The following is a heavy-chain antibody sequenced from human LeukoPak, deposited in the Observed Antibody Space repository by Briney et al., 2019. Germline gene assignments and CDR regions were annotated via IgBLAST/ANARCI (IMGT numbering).Heavy chain of an antibody. CDR3: ARDHLEDYFDY. J-gene: IGHJ4*02. V-gene: IGHV3-7*01. Sequence: PGGSLRLSCAASGFTFSSYWMSWVRQAPGKGLEWVANIKQEGSEKYYVDSVRGRFTISRDNAKNSLYLQMNSLRAEDTAVYYCARDHLEDYFDYWGQGTLVTVSS. D-gene: IGHD5-24*01. CDR2: IKQEGSEK. CDR1: GFTFSSYW.